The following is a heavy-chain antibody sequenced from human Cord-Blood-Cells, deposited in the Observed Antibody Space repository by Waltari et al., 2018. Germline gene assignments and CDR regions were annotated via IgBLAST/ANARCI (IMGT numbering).Heavy chain of an antibody. J-gene: IGHJ3*02. V-gene: IGHV1-69*09. D-gene: IGHD3-10*01. Sequence: QVQLVQSGAEVKKPGSSVKVSCKTSGSTFRSSATTWLRQAPAQGLEWMGKIIPIRGIANDAQKFQGRVTITADKSTSTAYMEVSSLRSEDTALYYCARDMGGYYGSGSDAFDIWGQGTMGTVSS. CDR1: GSTFRSSA. CDR2: IIPIRGIA. CDR3: ARDMGGYYGSGSDAFDI.